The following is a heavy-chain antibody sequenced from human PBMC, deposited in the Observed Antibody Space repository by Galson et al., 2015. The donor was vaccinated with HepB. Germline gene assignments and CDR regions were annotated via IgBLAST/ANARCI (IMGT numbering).Heavy chain of an antibody. CDR3: ARVRRDSSNWSHNNWFDL. V-gene: IGHV4-59*01. D-gene: IGHD6-13*01. J-gene: IGHJ5*02. CDR2: ILYTGST. Sequence: SETLSLTCSVSGDSISSYYWSWIRQPPGRGLEWIGYILYTGSTTYSPSLQSRLTMSVDTSKNHFSLRLTSVTAADTAVYYCARVRRDSSNWSHNNWFDLWGQGTLVIVSS. CDR1: GDSISSYY.